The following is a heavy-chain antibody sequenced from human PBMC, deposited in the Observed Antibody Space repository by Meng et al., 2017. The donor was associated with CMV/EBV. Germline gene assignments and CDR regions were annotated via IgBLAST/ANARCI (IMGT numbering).Heavy chain of an antibody. Sequence: VEGGSVVNPPEGPSRSSIAASGSTCSSHGMMWGRHAPGKGLVEVVGIINGAATKRYGPSVKGRLTITKDNSKNPVYLTMTSMKPEDTAVYYCARGGRRCFDYWGQGTLVTVSS. J-gene: IGHJ4*02. D-gene: IGHD4-17*01. V-gene: IGHV3-30*14. CDR3: ARGGRRCFDY. CDR1: GSTCSSHG. CDR2: INGAATK.